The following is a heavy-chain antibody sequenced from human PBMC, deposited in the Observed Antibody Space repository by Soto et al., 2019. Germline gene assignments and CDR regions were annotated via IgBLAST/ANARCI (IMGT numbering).Heavy chain of an antibody. Sequence: TLSLTCAVYGGSFSGYYWSWIRQPPGKGLEWIGEINHSGSTNYNPSLKSRVTISVDTSKNQFSLKLSSVTAADTAVYYCARDHPRITGTKWSYYYGMDVWGQGTTVTVSS. CDR2: INHSGST. D-gene: IGHD1-7*01. CDR1: GGSFSGYY. V-gene: IGHV4-34*01. CDR3: ARDHPRITGTKWSYYYGMDV. J-gene: IGHJ6*02.